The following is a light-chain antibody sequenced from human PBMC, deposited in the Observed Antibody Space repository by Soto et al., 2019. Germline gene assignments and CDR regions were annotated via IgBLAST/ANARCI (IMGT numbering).Light chain of an antibody. V-gene: IGLV2-23*01. CDR3: CSFAGSNSWV. Sequence: QSVLTQPASVSGSPGQSITISCNGSSSDVGTYDLVSWYQHHPGAAPKLMIYEATRRPSGISNRFSGSKSGNTASLTISGLQAEDEADYYCCSFAGSNSWVFGGGTKLTVL. J-gene: IGLJ3*02. CDR2: EAT. CDR1: SSDVGTYDL.